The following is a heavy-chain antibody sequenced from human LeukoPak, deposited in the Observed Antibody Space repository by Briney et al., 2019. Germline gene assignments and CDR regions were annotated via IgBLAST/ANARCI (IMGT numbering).Heavy chain of an antibody. J-gene: IGHJ4*02. V-gene: IGHV1-8*01. CDR2: MNPNSGNT. Sequence: ASVKVSCKAPGYTFTSYDINWVRQATGQGLEWMGWMNPNSGNTGYAQKFQGRVTMTRNTSISTAYMELSSLRSEDTAVYYCATGTTAGEGFNYWGQGTLVTVSS. CDR3: ATGTTAGEGFNY. D-gene: IGHD1-1*01. CDR1: GYTFTSYD.